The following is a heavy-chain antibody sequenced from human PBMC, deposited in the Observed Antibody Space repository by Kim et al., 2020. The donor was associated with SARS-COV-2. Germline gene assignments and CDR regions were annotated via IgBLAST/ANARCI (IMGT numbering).Heavy chain of an antibody. CDR3: ARDLGDTQDYYYYYGMDV. D-gene: IGHD3-10*01. V-gene: IGHV1-69*04. CDR1: GGTFSSYA. Sequence: SVKVSCKASGGTFSSYAISWVRQAPGQGLEWMGRIIPILGIANYAQKFQGRVTITADKSTSTAYMELSSLRSEDTAVYYCARDLGDTQDYYYYYGMDVW. J-gene: IGHJ6*01. CDR2: IIPILGIA.